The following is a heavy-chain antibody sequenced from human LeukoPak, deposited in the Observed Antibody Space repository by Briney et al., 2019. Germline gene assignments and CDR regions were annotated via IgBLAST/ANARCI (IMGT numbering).Heavy chain of an antibody. CDR3: ARANYYDSSGYYPFFDY. CDR1: GGSISSYY. V-gene: IGHV4-59*12. J-gene: IGHJ4*02. CDR2: IYYSGST. Sequence: SETLSLTCTVSGGSISSYYWSWIRQPPGKGLEWIGYIYYSGSTNYNPSLKSRVTISVDRSKNQFSLKLSSVTAADTAVYYCARANYYDSSGYYPFFDYWGQGTLVTVSS. D-gene: IGHD3-22*01.